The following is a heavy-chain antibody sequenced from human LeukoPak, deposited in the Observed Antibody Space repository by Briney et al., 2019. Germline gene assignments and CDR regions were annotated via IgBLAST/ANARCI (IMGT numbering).Heavy chain of an antibody. D-gene: IGHD4-23*01. CDR1: GGSISSYY. V-gene: IGHV4-59*01. CDR3: ARVASTVVTYYFDD. J-gene: IGHJ4*02. CDR2: IYYSGST. Sequence: SETLSLTCTVSGGSISSYYWSWLRQPPGKGLQWIGYIYYSGSTNYNPSLKSRVTISVDTSKNQFSLKLSSVTAADTAVYYCARVASTVVTYYFDDWGQGTLVTVSS.